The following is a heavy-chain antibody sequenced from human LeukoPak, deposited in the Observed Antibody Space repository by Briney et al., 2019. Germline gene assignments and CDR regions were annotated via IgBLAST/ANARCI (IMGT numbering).Heavy chain of an antibody. CDR1: GGSISSGTYS. V-gene: IGHV4-39*01. CDR3: ARHDTIYGVIIAIFDY. CDR2: IYYSGST. J-gene: IGHJ4*02. D-gene: IGHD3-3*01. Sequence: SEALSLTCTVSGGSISSGTYSWGWIRQPPGKGLEWIGRIYYSGSTYYNPSLKSRVTISVDTSKKQLSLRLSSVTAADTAVYYCARHDTIYGVIIAIFDYWGQGTLVTVSS.